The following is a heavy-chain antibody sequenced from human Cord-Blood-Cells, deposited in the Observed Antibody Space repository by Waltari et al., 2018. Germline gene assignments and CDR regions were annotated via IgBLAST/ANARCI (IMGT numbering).Heavy chain of an antibody. CDR2: SSSYNGNT. CDR1: GYTFTSYG. D-gene: IGHD2-15*01. CDR3: ARANGVAARYWYFDL. V-gene: IGHV1-18*01. J-gene: IGHJ2*01. Sequence: QVQLVQSGAEVKKPGASVKVSCKASGYTFTSYGISWVRQAPGQGLEWMGWSSSYNGNTNYAQKLQGRVTMTTDTSASTAYMELRSLRADDTAVYYCARANGVAARYWYFDLWGRGTLVTVSS.